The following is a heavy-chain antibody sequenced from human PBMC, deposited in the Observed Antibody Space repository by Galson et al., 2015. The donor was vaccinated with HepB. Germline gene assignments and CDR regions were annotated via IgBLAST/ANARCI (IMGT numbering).Heavy chain of an antibody. J-gene: IGHJ4*02. CDR3: AAGGSFYQHTLDS. V-gene: IGHV5-10-1*01. Sequence: QSGAEVKKAGESLRIACEGSGYSFSSQWINWVRQMPGKGLEWVGRIDPSDSYSDSSPAFQGHVTMSVDKSSSTAYLQWSSLKASDTGMYFCAAGGSFYQHTLDSWGQGTLVIVSS. CDR2: IDPSDSYS. D-gene: IGHD2/OR15-2a*01. CDR1: GYSFSSQW.